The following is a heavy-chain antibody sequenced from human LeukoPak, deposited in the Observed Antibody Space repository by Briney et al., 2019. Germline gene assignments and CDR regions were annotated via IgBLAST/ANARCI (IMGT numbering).Heavy chain of an antibody. V-gene: IGHV3-23*01. Sequence: LTGGSLRLSCVDSGFTFSSYDMSWVRQIPGKGLEWVSAISASGGSTYYADSVKGRFTISRDNSKSTLYLQMNSLRAEDTAIFYCARDLNRNWFDPWGQGTLVTVSS. D-gene: IGHD1-14*01. CDR3: ARDLNRNWFDP. J-gene: IGHJ5*02. CDR2: ISASGGST. CDR1: GFTFSSYD.